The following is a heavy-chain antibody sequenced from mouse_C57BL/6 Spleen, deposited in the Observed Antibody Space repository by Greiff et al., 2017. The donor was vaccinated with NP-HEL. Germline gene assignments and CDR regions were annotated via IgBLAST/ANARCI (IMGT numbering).Heavy chain of an antibody. J-gene: IGHJ2*01. CDR3: ARFDGYDRGFDY. V-gene: IGHV1-22*01. D-gene: IGHD2-2*01. CDR1: GYTFTDYN. Sequence: EVQLQQSGPELVKPGASVKMSCKASGYTFTDYNMHWVKQSHGKSLEWIGYINPNNGGTSYNQKFKGKATLTVNKSSSTAYMELRSLTSEDSAVYYCARFDGYDRGFDYWGQGTTLTVSS. CDR2: INPNNGGT.